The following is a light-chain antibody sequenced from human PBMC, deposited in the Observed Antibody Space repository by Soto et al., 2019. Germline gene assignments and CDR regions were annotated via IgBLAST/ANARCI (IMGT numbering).Light chain of an antibody. CDR1: SSNIGSNY. Sequence: QSVLTQPPSASGTPGQRFSISCSGSSSNIGSNYVYWYQQLPGTAPKLPIYKNDQRPSGVPDRFSGSRSGTSASLAISGLRSEDEADYYCATWDDSLSGRVFGGGTKLTVL. V-gene: IGLV1-47*01. CDR2: KND. J-gene: IGLJ3*02. CDR3: ATWDDSLSGRV.